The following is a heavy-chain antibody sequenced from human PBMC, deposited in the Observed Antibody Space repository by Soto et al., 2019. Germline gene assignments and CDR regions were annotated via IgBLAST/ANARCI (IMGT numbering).Heavy chain of an antibody. CDR1: VGSFSGYY. V-gene: IGHV4-34*01. CDR3: AMYYYDSSGSYAFDI. J-gene: IGHJ3*02. CDR2: INHSGST. Sequence: PSETLSLTCAVYVGSFSGYYWSWIRQPPGKGLEWIGEINHSGSTNYNPSLKSRVTISVDTSKNQFSLKLSSVTAADTAVYYCAMYYYDSSGSYAFDIWGQGTMVTVSS. D-gene: IGHD3-22*01.